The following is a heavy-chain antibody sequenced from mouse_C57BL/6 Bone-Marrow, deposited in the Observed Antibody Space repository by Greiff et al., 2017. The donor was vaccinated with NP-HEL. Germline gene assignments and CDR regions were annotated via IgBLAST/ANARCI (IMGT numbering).Heavy chain of an antibody. CDR1: GYTFTSYW. CDR3: ARNEIPNYYGSVAY. Sequence: QVQLQQPGAELVKPGASVKLSCKASGYTFTSYWMQWVKQRPGQGLEWIGEIDPSDSYTNYNQKFKGKATLTVDTSSSTAYMQLSSLTSEDSAVYYCARNEIPNYYGSVAYWGQGTLVTVSA. V-gene: IGHV1-50*01. J-gene: IGHJ3*01. CDR2: IDPSDSYT. D-gene: IGHD1-1*01.